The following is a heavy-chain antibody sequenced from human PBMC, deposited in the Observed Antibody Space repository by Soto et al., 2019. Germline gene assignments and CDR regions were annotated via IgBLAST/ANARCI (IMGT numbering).Heavy chain of an antibody. CDR3: ARALMTTVTSRRRSFRWFDP. Sequence: QVQLQQWGAGLLKPSETLSLTCAVYGESFSGYYWSWIRQPPGKGLEWIGEINHSGSTNYNPSLKSRVTISVDTSKNQFSLKLSSVTAADTAVYYCARALMTTVTSRRRSFRWFDPWGQGTLVTVSS. J-gene: IGHJ5*02. V-gene: IGHV4-34*01. D-gene: IGHD4-17*01. CDR1: GESFSGYY. CDR2: INHSGST.